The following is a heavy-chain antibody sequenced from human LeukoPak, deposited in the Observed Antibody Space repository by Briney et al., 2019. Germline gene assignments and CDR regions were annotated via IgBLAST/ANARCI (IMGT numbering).Heavy chain of an antibody. J-gene: IGHJ3*02. D-gene: IGHD3-9*01. CDR2: ISWNSGSI. CDR3: AKDIADDILTGYYTPRAFDI. CDR1: GFTFDDYA. Sequence: QSGRSLRLSCAASGFTFDDYAMHWVQQAPGKGLEWVSGISWNSGSIGYADSVKGRFTISRDNAKNSLYLQMNSLRAEDTALYYCAKDIADDILTGYYTPRAFDIWGQGTMVTVSS. V-gene: IGHV3-9*01.